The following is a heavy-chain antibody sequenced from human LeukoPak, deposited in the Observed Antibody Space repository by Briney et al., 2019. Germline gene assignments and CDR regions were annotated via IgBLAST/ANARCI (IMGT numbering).Heavy chain of an antibody. CDR3: ARDRCSGGSCYAYYFDY. J-gene: IGHJ4*02. D-gene: IGHD2-15*01. CDR1: GYTFTGYY. CDR2: INPNSGGT. V-gene: IGHV1-2*02. Sequence: ASVKVSCKASGYTFTGYYMHWVRQAPGQGLEWMGWINPNSGGTSYAQKFQGRVTMTRDTSISTAYMELSRLRSDDTAVYYCARDRCSGGSCYAYYFDYWGQGTLVTVSS.